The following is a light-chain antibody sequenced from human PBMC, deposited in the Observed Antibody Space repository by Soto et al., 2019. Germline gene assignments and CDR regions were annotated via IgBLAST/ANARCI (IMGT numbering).Light chain of an antibody. J-gene: IGKJ4*01. CDR3: QQSYSTSSLT. V-gene: IGKV1-39*01. Sequence: DIQMTQSPSSLSASVGDRVTITCRASQSISSYLNWYQQKPGKAPKLLIYAASSLQSGVPSRFSGSGPGTDFTLTISSLQPEDFATYYCQQSYSTSSLTFGGGTKVEIK. CDR2: AAS. CDR1: QSISSY.